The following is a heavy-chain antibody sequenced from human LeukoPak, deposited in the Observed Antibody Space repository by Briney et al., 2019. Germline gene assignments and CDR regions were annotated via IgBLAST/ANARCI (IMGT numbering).Heavy chain of an antibody. J-gene: IGHJ2*01. D-gene: IGHD5-12*01. CDR1: GYTFTYHY. CDR3: ARSSGYSKNLYWYFDL. V-gene: IGHV1-2*02. CDR2: INPNSGGT. Sequence: GASVTVSFKSSGYTFTYHYMHWVRQAPGQGLEWMGWINPNSGGTNYAQKFQDRVTMTRDTSSSIVYMELSRLRSDDTAVYYCARSSGYSKNLYWYFDLWGPGTLVTVSS.